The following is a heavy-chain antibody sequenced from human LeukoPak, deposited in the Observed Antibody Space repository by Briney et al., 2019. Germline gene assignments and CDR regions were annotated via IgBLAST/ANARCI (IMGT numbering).Heavy chain of an antibody. V-gene: IGHV3-23*01. Sequence: PGGSLRLSCAASGFTFRNYGMNWVRQAPGKGLEWVSAIGSGTYYADSVKGRFTISRDNSKNTLYLQMNSLRAEDTAVYYCAKVLAYYFDYWGQGTLVTVSS. J-gene: IGHJ4*02. CDR1: GFTFRNYG. CDR3: AKVLAYYFDY. CDR2: IGSGT.